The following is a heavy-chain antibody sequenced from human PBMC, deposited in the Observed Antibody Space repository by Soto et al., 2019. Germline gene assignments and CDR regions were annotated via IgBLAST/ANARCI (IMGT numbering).Heavy chain of an antibody. J-gene: IGHJ6*02. Sequence: QLQLQESGPGLVKPSETLSLTCTVSGGSISSSSYYWGWIRQPPGKGLEWIGSIYYSGSTYYNPSLKSRVTISVDTSKNQFSLKLSSVTAADTAVYYCATCIAAAGDAYYYSDGMDVWGQGPTVTVSS. CDR1: GGSISSSSYY. CDR2: IYYSGST. D-gene: IGHD6-13*01. CDR3: ATCIAAAGDAYYYSDGMDV. V-gene: IGHV4-39*01.